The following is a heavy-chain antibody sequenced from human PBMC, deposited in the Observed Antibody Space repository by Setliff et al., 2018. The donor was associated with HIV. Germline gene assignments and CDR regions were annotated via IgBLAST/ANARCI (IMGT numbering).Heavy chain of an antibody. D-gene: IGHD3-16*02. V-gene: IGHV1-69-2*01. CDR1: GYTFRDYF. CDR2: IDPEDGDT. CDR3: ATLCPCHSTACYIHEPPHEF. Sequence: ASVKVSCKASGYTFRDYFIHWVQQAPGKGPEWMGRIDPEDGDTIYAENFQGRVTITADTSTDTAYIELSRLRSEATATYLCATLCPCHSTACYIHEPPHEFWGQGSPVTVSS. J-gene: IGHJ4*02.